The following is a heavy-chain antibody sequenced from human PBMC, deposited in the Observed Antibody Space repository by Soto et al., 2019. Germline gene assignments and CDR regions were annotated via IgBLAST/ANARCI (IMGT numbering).Heavy chain of an antibody. J-gene: IGHJ6*02. V-gene: IGHV3-13*01. CDR3: AREISAALGGHYYYGLDV. CDR2: IGTISDT. D-gene: IGHD2-2*01. CDR1: GFTFSSYD. Sequence: PGGSLRLSCAASGFTFSSYDMRWVRQATGKGLEWVSAIGTISDTYYSDSVEGRFTISRENARNSLYLQMNSLRAGDTAVYYCAREISAALGGHYYYGLDVWGQGTTVTVSS.